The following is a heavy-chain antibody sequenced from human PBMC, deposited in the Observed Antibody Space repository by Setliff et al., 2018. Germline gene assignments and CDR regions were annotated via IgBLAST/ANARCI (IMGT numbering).Heavy chain of an antibody. J-gene: IGHJ6*03. Sequence: SETLSLTCTVSGGSISNSTFYWGWIRQPPGKGLEWIGSINYYGSIFDDGTTYSTYYNPSLKSRATISVDTSKNQFSLKLSSVTAADTAVYYCARVGGYSYGFGYYYMDVWGKGTTVTVSS. CDR1: GGSISNSTFY. CDR2: INYYGSIFDDGTTYST. V-gene: IGHV4-39*07. CDR3: ARVGGYSYGFGYYYMDV. D-gene: IGHD5-18*01.